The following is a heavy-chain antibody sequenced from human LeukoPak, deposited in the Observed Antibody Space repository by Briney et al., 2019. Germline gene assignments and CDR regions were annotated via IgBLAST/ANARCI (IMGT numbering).Heavy chain of an antibody. J-gene: IGHJ6*02. CDR2: IIPIFGTA. V-gene: IGHV1-69*13. D-gene: IGHD3-22*01. Sequence: GASVKVSCKASGGTFSSYAISWVRQAPGQGLEWMGGIIPIFGTANYAQKFQGRVTITADESTSTAYMELSSLRSEDTAVYYCAREGVYYDSSGLLENYYYGMDVWGQGTTVTVSS. CDR3: AREGVYYDSSGLLENYYYGMDV. CDR1: GGTFSSYA.